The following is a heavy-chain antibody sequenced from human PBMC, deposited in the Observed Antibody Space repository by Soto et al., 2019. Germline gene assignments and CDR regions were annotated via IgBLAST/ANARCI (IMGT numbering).Heavy chain of an antibody. CDR3: ARDIPDDAFDI. CDR2: IYTSGST. Sequence: SETLSLTCTISGGSITYYSWGWIRQPAGKGLEWIGRIYTSGSTNYNPSLKSRVTMSVDTSRNQFSLKLSSVTAADTAVYFCARDIPDDAFDIWGRGTMVTVSS. D-gene: IGHD2-2*02. V-gene: IGHV4-4*07. J-gene: IGHJ3*02. CDR1: GGSITYYS.